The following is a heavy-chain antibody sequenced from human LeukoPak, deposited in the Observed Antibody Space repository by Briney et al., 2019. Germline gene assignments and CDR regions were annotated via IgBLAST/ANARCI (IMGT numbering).Heavy chain of an antibody. CDR1: GGSISSSSYY. V-gene: IGHV4-39*01. J-gene: IGHJ5*02. D-gene: IGHD3-10*01. CDR3: ARRTAGKNWFDP. Sequence: SETLSLTCTVSGGSISSSSYYWGWIRQPPGKGLEWIGSIGTMYYSGNTYYNASLKSRVTVSVDTSKNQFSLKLSSVTAADTAVYYCARRTAGKNWFDPWGQGTLVTVSS. CDR2: IGTMYYSGNT.